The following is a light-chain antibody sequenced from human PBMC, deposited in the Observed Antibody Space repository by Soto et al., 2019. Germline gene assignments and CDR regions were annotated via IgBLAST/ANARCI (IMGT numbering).Light chain of an antibody. Sequence: DIVMTQSPDSLAVSLGERATINCKSSQSVLYSSNNKNYLAWYRQKPGQPPKLLIYWACTRESGVLDRFSGSGSGTDFTLTISSLQAEDVAVYYCQQYYSTPPYTFCQGTKLEIK. CDR1: QSVLYSSNNKNY. CDR2: WAC. CDR3: QQYYSTPPYT. J-gene: IGKJ2*01. V-gene: IGKV4-1*01.